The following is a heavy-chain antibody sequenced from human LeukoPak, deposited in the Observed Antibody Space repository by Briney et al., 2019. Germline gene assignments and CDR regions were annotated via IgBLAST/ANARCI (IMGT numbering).Heavy chain of an antibody. CDR1: GGSFSGYY. V-gene: IGHV4-34*01. CDR3: ARGQGDDYHYYYGMDV. J-gene: IGHJ6*02. CDR2: VNHRGST. Sequence: SETLSLTCAVYGGSFSGYYWSWIRQPPGKGLEWLGEVNHRGSTNYDPPLKSRATISVDTSKNQFSLKLTSVTAADTTVYYCARGQGDDYHYYYGMDVWGQGTTVTVSS.